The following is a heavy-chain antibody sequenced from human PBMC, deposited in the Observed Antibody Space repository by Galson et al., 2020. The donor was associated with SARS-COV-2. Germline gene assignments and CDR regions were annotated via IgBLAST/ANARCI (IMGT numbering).Heavy chain of an antibody. D-gene: IGHD2-21*02. CDR2: INPSTGGA. V-gene: IGHV1-2*02. CDR1: GYRFTGYY. Sequence: ASVTVSCNASGYRFTGYYLYWLRQATGQGLECMGWINPSTGGASYAQNFQDRVSMASDMSISTAQMELRRLRSDDTAVDYCARGTSGDWPYYDFYGMDVWGQGTTVTVSS. CDR3: ARGTSGDWPYYDFYGMDV. J-gene: IGHJ6*02.